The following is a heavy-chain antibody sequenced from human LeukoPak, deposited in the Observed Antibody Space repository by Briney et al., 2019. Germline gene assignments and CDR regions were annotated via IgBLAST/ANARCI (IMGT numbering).Heavy chain of an antibody. V-gene: IGHV3-64D*06. CDR3: VTELGIGGFDI. CDR2: ISTNGGST. Sequence: GGSLRLSCSASGLTFSLSSMHWVRQAPGKGLEYVSGISTNGGSTYYADSVKGRFTISRDNSKNTLYLQMSTLRAEDTAVYYCVTELGIGGFDIWGQGTMVTVSS. J-gene: IGHJ3*02. D-gene: IGHD7-27*01. CDR1: GLTFSLSS.